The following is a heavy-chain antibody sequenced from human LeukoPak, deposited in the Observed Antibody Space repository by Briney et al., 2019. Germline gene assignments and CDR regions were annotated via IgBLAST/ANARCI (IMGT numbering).Heavy chain of an antibody. CDR1: GFPFSSYT. J-gene: IGHJ6*02. CDR3: AKGEYSSSWAYYYYGMDV. D-gene: IGHD6-13*01. CDR2: ISWDGGST. Sequence: GGSLRLSCAASGFPFSSYTMHWVRQAPGKGLEWVSLISWDGGSTYYADSVKGRFTISRDNSKNSLYLQMNSLRTEDTALYYCAKGEYSSSWAYYYYGMDVWGQGTTVTVSS. V-gene: IGHV3-43*01.